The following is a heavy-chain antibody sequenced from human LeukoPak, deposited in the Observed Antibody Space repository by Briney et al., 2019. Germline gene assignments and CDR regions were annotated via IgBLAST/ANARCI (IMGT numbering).Heavy chain of an antibody. D-gene: IGHD5-18*01. CDR1: GGSISSYY. CDR3: ARDYGGYSYGQYYFDY. J-gene: IGHJ4*02. V-gene: IGHV4-59*01. Sequence: SETLSLTCTVSGGSISSYYWSWIRQPPGKGLEWIGYIYYSGSTNYNPSLKSRVTMSLDTSKNQFSLKLSSVTAADTAVYYCARDYGGYSYGQYYFDYWGQGTLVTVSP. CDR2: IYYSGST.